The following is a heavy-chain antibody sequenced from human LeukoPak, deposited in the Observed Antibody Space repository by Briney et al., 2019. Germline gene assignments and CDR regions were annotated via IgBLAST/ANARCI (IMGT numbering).Heavy chain of an antibody. CDR2: IIPILGIA. D-gene: IGHD2-15*01. J-gene: IGHJ3*02. CDR1: GGTFSSYA. CDR3: ARDRGYCSGGSCYRPPREDAFDI. V-gene: IGHV1-69*04. Sequence: TVKLSCKASGGTFSSYAISWVRHAPGQGLEWMGRIIPILGIANYAQKFQGRVTITADKSTSTAYMELSSLRSEDPAVYYCARDRGYCSGGSCYRPPREDAFDIWGQGTMVTVSS.